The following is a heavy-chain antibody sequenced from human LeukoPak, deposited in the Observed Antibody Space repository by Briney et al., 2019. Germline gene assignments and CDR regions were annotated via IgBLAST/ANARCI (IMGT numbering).Heavy chain of an antibody. V-gene: IGHV4-34*01. CDR1: GGSFSGYY. J-gene: IGHJ4*02. D-gene: IGHD5-12*01. CDR3: ARGGYGHILNPYYFDY. Sequence: PSETLSLTCAVYGGSFSGYYWSWIRQPPGKGLEWIGEINHSGSTNYNPSLKSRVTISVDTSKKQFSLKLSSVTAADTAVYYCARGGYGHILNPYYFDYWGQGTLVTVSS. CDR2: INHSGST.